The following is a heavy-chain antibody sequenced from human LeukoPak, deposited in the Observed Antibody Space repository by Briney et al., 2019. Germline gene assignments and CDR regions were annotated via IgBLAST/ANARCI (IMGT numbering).Heavy chain of an antibody. Sequence: SETLSLTCTVSGGSISSGGYYWSWIRQHPGKGLEWIGYIYYSGSTYCNPSLKSRVTISVDTSKNQFSLKLSSVTAADTAVYYCARAQKYYYGSGSHPYNWFDPWGQGTLVTVSS. CDR1: GGSISSGGYY. V-gene: IGHV4-31*03. J-gene: IGHJ5*02. D-gene: IGHD3-10*01. CDR2: IYYSGST. CDR3: ARAQKYYYGSGSHPYNWFDP.